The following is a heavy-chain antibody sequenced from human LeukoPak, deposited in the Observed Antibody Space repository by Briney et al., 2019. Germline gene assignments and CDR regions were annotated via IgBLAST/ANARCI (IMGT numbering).Heavy chain of an antibody. V-gene: IGHV3-7*03. Sequence: GGSLRLSWAASGFTFSSYWMSWVRQAPGKGLEWVANIKQDGSEKYYVDSVKGRFTISRDNAKNSLYLQMNSLRAEDTAVYYCARDQDYYDSSGFDYWGQGTLVTVSS. CDR1: GFTFSSYW. D-gene: IGHD3-22*01. J-gene: IGHJ4*02. CDR3: ARDQDYYDSSGFDY. CDR2: IKQDGSEK.